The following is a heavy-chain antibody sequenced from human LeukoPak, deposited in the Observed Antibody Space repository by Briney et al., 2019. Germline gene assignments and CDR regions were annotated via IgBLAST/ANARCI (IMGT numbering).Heavy chain of an antibody. V-gene: IGHV4-38-2*02. CDR3: ARGTADY. J-gene: IGHJ4*02. D-gene: IGHD5-18*01. CDR1: GYSIRSGYY. Sequence: SETLSLTCTVSGYSIRSGYYWGWIRQPPGKGLEWIGSINHSGSTNYNPSLKSRVTISVDTSKNQFSLKLSSVTAADTAVYYCARGTADYWGQGTLVTVSS. CDR2: INHSGST.